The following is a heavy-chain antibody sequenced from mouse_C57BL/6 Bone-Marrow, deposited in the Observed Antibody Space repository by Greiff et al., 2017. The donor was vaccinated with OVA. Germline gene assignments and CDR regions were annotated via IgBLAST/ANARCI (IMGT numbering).Heavy chain of an antibody. V-gene: IGHV1-61*01. CDR2: INPSDGET. D-gene: IGHD1-1*01. Sequence: QFQLKQPGAELVRPGSSVKLSCKASGYPFPSYWMPWVKQRPGQGLEWIGDINPSDGETHYNQKFKDKATLTVAKSSSTASMRLSSLTSEDSAVFYGVSCGNIEGSRLAYRGQGTLVTVSA. CDR3: VSCGNIEGSRLAY. CDR1: GYPFPSYW. J-gene: IGHJ3*01.